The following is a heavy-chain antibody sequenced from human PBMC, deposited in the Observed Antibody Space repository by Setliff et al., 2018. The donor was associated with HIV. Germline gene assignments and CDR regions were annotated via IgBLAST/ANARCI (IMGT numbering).Heavy chain of an antibody. CDR2: IYYTGST. D-gene: IGHD3-10*01. J-gene: IGHJ3*01. CDR3: ARGDNYYYTSGTFHNGLDCFDF. V-gene: IGHV4-59*01. Sequence: SETLSLTCTVSGGSISNYYWNWIRQPPGKGLEWIGYIYYTGSTNYDPSLKRRVTISPDTSKDQFSLKLSSVTAADTAIYYCARGDNYYYTSGTFHNGLDCFDFWGQGTMVTVSS. CDR1: GGSISNYY.